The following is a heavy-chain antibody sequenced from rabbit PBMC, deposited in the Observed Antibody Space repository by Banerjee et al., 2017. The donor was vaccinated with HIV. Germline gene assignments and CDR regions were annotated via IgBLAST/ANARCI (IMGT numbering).Heavy chain of an antibody. CDR1: GFDLSSYYY. V-gene: IGHV1S45*01. CDR2: IVAGSDGMT. D-gene: IGHD6-1*01. Sequence: QEQLEESGGGLVKPEGSLTLTCKASGFDLSSYYYMCWVRQAPRKGLEWIACIVAGSDGMTYYASWAKGRFTISKTSSTTVTLQMTSLTAADTATYFCARRTAGYGYSSPYFKFWGQGTLVTVS. CDR3: ARRTAGYGYSSPYFKF. J-gene: IGHJ4*01.